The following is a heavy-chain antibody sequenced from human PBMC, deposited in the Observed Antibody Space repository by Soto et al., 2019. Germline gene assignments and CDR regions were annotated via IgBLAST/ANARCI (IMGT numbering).Heavy chain of an antibody. CDR3: ARVPIRFSAFDI. CDR1: GFTFSSYA. J-gene: IGHJ3*02. D-gene: IGHD1-20*01. Sequence: PGGSLRLSCAASGFTFSSYAMHWVRQAPGKGLEWVAVISYDGSNKYYADSVKGRFTISRDSSKNTLYLQMNSLRAEDTAVYYCARVPIRFSAFDIWGQGTMVTVSS. V-gene: IGHV3-30-3*01. CDR2: ISYDGSNK.